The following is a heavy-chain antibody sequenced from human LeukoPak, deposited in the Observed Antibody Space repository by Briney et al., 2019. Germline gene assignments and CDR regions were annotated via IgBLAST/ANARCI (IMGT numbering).Heavy chain of an antibody. Sequence: ASVNVSFKASGGTFSSYAISWVRQAPGQGVEWMGGIIPIFGTANYAQKFQGRVTITADESTSTAYMELSSLRSEDTAVYYCARGNVDTAMVIDYWGQGTLVTVSS. CDR3: ARGNVDTAMVIDY. CDR1: GGTFSSYA. D-gene: IGHD5-18*01. V-gene: IGHV1-69*13. J-gene: IGHJ4*02. CDR2: IIPIFGTA.